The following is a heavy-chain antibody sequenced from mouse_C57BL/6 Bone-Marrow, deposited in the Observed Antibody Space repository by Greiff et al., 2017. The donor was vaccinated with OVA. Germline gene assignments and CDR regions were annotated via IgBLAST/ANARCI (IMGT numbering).Heavy chain of an antibody. CDR1: GYTFTTYP. D-gene: IGHD1-1*01. CDR2: FHPYNDDT. J-gene: IGHJ1*03. Sequence: VKLMESVAELVKPGASVKMSCKASGYTFTTYPIEWMKQNHGKSLEWIGNFHPYNDDTKYNEKFKGKATLTVEKSSSTVYLELSRLTSDDSAVYYCARRHYGSYWYFDVWGTGTTVTVSS. V-gene: IGHV1-47*01. CDR3: ARRHYGSYWYFDV.